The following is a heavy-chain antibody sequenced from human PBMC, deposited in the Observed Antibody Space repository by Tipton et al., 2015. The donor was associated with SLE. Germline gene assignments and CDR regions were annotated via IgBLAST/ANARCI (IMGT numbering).Heavy chain of an antibody. V-gene: IGHV4-34*01. Sequence: LRLSCAVSGGAFSGYYWAWIRQSPGKGLEWNGDIYHSGSTDYNPSLKSRVSMSIDTSKRQFSLEVKSLTAADTGVYYCARRLRMKAFDFWGQGTLVTVSS. D-gene: IGHD2-8*01. J-gene: IGHJ4*02. CDR3: ARRLRMKAFDF. CDR1: GGAFSGYY. CDR2: IYHSGST.